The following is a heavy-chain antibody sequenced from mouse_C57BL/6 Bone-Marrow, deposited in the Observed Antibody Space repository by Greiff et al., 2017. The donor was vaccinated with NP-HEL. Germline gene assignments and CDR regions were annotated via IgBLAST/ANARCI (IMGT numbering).Heavy chain of an antibody. D-gene: IGHD1-1*01. V-gene: IGHV1-15*01. CDR3: TRPKFITTVVVDAMDY. CDR1: GYTFTDYE. J-gene: IGHJ4*01. CDR2: IDPETGGT. Sequence: VNVVESGAELVRPGASVTLSCKASGYTFTDYEMHWVKQTPVHGLEWIGAIDPETGGTAYNQKFKGKAILTADKSSSTAYMELRSLTSEDSAVYYCTRPKFITTVVVDAMDYWGQGTSVTVSS.